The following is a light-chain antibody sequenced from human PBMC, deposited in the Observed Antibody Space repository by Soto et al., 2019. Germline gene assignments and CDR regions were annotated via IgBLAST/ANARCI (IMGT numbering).Light chain of an antibody. CDR3: QQDNNYPWT. CDR1: QAMRND. CDR2: GAS. Sequence: IQMTQSPSYLSAYVGDRVTITCRASQAMRNDLGWYQQKPGKAPKLLIYGASTLHDGVPSRFSGSGSGTGFTLTISSLQPEDSARYYCQQDNNYPWTFGQGTKVEVK. J-gene: IGKJ1*01. V-gene: IGKV1-6*01.